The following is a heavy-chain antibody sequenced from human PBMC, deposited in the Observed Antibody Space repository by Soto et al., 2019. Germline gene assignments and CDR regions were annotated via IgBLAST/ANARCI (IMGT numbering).Heavy chain of an antibody. V-gene: IGHV3-30-3*01. D-gene: IGHD3-16*01. CDR1: GFTFSSYA. J-gene: IGHJ4*02. CDR3: ARSKFMVTFGGGVNY. Sequence: QVQLVESVGGVVQPGRSLRLSCAASGFTFSSYAMHWVRQAPGKGLEWVAVISYDGSNKYYADSVKGRFTISRDNSKNTLYLQMISLRAEDTAVYYCARSKFMVTFGGGVNYWGQGTLVTVSS. CDR2: ISYDGSNK.